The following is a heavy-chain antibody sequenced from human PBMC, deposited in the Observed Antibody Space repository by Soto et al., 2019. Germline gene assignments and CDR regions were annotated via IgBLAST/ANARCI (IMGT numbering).Heavy chain of an antibody. J-gene: IGHJ4*02. V-gene: IGHV4-39*01. CDR1: GGSISSSSYY. CDR2: IYYSGST. CDR3: ARRCSGGSCHLDY. D-gene: IGHD2-15*01. Sequence: QLQLQESGPGLVKPSETLSLTCTVSGGSISSSSYYWGWIRQPPGKGLEWIGSIYYSGSTYYNPSLKIRVTISVDTSKNQFSLKLSSVTAADTAVYYCARRCSGGSCHLDYWGQGTLVTVSS.